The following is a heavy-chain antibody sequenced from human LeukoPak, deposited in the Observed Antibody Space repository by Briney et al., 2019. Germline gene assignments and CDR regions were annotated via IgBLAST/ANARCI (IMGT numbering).Heavy chain of an antibody. CDR3: ARVPPIQGYYGMDV. V-gene: IGHV1-2*02. CDR1: GYTFTGYY. CDR2: INPNSGDR. Sequence: ASVKVSCKASGYTFTGYYMHWVRQAPGQGLEWMGWINPNSGDRHYAQKFQGRVTITADKSTSTAYMELSSLRSEDTAVYYCARVPPIQGYYGMDVWGQGTTVTVSS. J-gene: IGHJ6*02.